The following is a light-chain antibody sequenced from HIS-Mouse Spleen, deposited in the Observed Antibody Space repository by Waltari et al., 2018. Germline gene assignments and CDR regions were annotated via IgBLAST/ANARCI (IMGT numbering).Light chain of an antibody. CDR3: YSTDSSGNHRV. J-gene: IGLJ2*01. CDR2: EDS. V-gene: IGLV3-10*01. Sequence: YELTQPPAVSVSPVQTATIPCSGSALPTNISYWFQQKSGQAPVLVIYEDSKRPSGIPERFSGSSSGTMATLTISGAQVEDEADYYCYSTDSSGNHRVFGGGTKLTVL. CDR1: ALPTNI.